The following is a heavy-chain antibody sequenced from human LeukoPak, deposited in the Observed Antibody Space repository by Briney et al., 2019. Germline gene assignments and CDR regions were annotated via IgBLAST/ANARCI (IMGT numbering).Heavy chain of an antibody. D-gene: IGHD1-26*01. CDR2: ISTSTTTI. CDR3: ASWGEGALDN. Sequence: PGGSLRLSCVASGFTFSSYEMNWVRQAPGKGLEWISYISTSTTTIYYANSVKGRFTIPRDNAKKSLYLQMNSLRVEDTGVYYCASWGEGALDNWGQGTLVTVSS. CDR1: GFTFSSYE. J-gene: IGHJ4*02. V-gene: IGHV3-48*03.